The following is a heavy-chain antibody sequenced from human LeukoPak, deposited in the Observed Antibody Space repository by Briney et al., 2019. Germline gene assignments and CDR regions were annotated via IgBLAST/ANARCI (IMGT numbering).Heavy chain of an antibody. D-gene: IGHD3-22*01. CDR1: GGSFSGYY. Sequence: SETLSLTCAVYGGSFSGYYWSWIRQPPGKGLEWIGEINHSGSTNYNPSLKSRVTISVDTSKNQFSLKLSSVAAADTAVYYCARGGRKKYYDRSGHYAYWGQGTLVTVSS. CDR2: INHSGST. CDR3: ARGGRKKYYDRSGHYAY. J-gene: IGHJ4*02. V-gene: IGHV4-34*01.